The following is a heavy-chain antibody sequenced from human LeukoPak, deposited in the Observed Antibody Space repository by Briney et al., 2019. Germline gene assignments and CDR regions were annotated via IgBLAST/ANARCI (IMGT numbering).Heavy chain of an antibody. CDR2: ISGSGGST. CDR3: ARAVGKYSSTGGDAFDI. Sequence: GGSLRLSCAASGFTFSSYAMSWVRQAPGKGLGWVSVISGSGGSTYYADSVKGRFTISRDNSKNTLYLQMNSLRAEDTAVYYCARAVGKYSSTGGDAFDIWGQGTMVTVSS. J-gene: IGHJ3*02. D-gene: IGHD6-19*01. V-gene: IGHV3-23*01. CDR1: GFTFSSYA.